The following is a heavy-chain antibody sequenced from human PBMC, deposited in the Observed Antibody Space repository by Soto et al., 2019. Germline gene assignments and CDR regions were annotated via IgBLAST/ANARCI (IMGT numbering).Heavy chain of an antibody. CDR3: ARELRYCSSTSCYAGRVDYYYYMDV. CDR2: IYYSGST. CDR1: GGSISSSSYY. J-gene: IGHJ6*03. Sequence: SETLSLTCTVSGGSISSSSYYWGWIRQPPGKGLEWIGSIYYSGSTYYNPSLKSRVTISVDTSKNQFSLKLSSVTAADTAVYYCARELRYCSSTSCYAGRVDYYYYMDVWGKGTTVTVSS. D-gene: IGHD2-2*01. V-gene: IGHV4-39*02.